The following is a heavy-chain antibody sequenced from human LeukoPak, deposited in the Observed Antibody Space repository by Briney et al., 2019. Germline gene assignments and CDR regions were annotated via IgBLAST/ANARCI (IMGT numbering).Heavy chain of an antibody. D-gene: IGHD2-15*01. CDR1: GDSISSRSFY. CDR2: IYYSGNT. V-gene: IGHV4-39*01. Sequence: PSETLSLTCSVSGDSISSRSFYWGWIRQTPGKGLEWIGSIYYSGNTYYNPSLKSRVTLSVDTSKNQFSLKLSSVTAADTAVYYCARHSLDIVVVISATDSWFDPWGQGTLVTVSS. J-gene: IGHJ5*02. CDR3: ARHSLDIVVVISATDSWFDP.